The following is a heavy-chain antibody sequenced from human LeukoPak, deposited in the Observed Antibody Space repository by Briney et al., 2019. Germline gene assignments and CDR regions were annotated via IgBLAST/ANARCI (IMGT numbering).Heavy chain of an antibody. CDR1: GGSFSGYY. CDR2: INHSGST. V-gene: IGHV4-34*01. Sequence: SETLSLTCAVYGGSFSGYYWSWIRQPPGKGLEWVGEINHSGSTNYNPSLKSRVTISVDTSKNQCSLKLSSVTAADTAVYYCARVGYSSSSDWFDPWGQGTLVTVSS. J-gene: IGHJ5*02. CDR3: ARVGYSSSSDWFDP. D-gene: IGHD6-6*01.